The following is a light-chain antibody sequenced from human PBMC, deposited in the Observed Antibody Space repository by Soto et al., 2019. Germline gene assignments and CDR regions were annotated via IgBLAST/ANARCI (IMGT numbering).Light chain of an antibody. J-gene: IGKJ4*02. V-gene: IGKV1-9*01. Sequence: IQLSQSPSSLSASVGDRVRITCRASQGINTFLAWYQQKPGKAPDLLIYAASSLESGVPSRFSANGSGTEFTLTISSLQPEDFATYYCQRLNNSPLTFGGGTKVDIK. CDR1: QGINTF. CDR2: AAS. CDR3: QRLNNSPLT.